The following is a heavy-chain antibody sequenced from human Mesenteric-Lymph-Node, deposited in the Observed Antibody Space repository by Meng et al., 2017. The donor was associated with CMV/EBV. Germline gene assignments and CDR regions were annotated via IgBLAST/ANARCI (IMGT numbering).Heavy chain of an antibody. CDR1: GFPFTTYD. D-gene: IGHD6-25*01. Sequence: ASVKVSCKASGFPFTTYDISWVRQATGQGLEWMGWVNPNSGKTAYPQNFQGRVSITRDTSIGTAYMELSSLRSEDTAIYYCARTSRPRGMDVWGQGTTVTVSS. CDR2: VNPNSGKT. J-gene: IGHJ6*02. CDR3: ARTSRPRGMDV. V-gene: IGHV1-8*03.